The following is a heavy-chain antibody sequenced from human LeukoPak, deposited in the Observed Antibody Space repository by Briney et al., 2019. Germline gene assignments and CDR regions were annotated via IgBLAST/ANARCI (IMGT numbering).Heavy chain of an antibody. V-gene: IGHV4-34*01. Sequence: PSETLSLTCAVYGGSFSGYYWSWIRQPPGKGLEWIGEINHSGSTNYNPSLKSRVTISVDTSKNLFSLKLSSVTAADTAVYYCARFAYGGYYFDYWGQGTLVTVSS. CDR2: INHSGST. CDR3: ARFAYGGYYFDY. D-gene: IGHD4-23*01. CDR1: GGSFSGYY. J-gene: IGHJ4*02.